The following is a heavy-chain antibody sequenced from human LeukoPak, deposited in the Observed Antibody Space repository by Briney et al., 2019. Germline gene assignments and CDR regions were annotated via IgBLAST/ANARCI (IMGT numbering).Heavy chain of an antibody. CDR2: IKSDGST. Sequence: GGSLRLSCAASGFTFSRYWKHWVRQAPGKGLVWVSRIKSDGSTNYADFVKGRFTISRDNAKNTVSLQMNSLRAEDTGVYYCARAPAEIGGYYPEYFRHWGQGTLVTVSS. J-gene: IGHJ1*01. CDR1: GFTFSRYW. D-gene: IGHD3-22*01. V-gene: IGHV3-74*01. CDR3: ARAPAEIGGYYPEYFRH.